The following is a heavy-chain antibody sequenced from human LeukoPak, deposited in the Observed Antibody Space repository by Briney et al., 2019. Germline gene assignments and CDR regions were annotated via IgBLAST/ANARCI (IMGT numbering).Heavy chain of an antibody. CDR2: IKQDGSEK. CDR1: GFTFSSYW. Sequence: QPGGSLRLSCAASGFTFSSYWMSWVRQAPGKGLEWVANIKQDGSEKHYVDSVKGRFTISRDSAKNLVYLQMNSLRAEDTAMYYCARDITYYDFWSGYTYWGQGTLVTVSS. J-gene: IGHJ4*02. V-gene: IGHV3-7*01. CDR3: ARDITYYDFWSGYTY. D-gene: IGHD3-3*01.